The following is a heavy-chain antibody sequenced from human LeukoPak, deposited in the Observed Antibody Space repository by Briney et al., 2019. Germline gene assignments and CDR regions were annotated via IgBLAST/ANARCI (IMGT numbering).Heavy chain of an antibody. Sequence: GASVKVSCKASGGTFSSYAISWVRQAPGQGLEWMGGIIPLFRTTNYAQRFQGRVTITAVESTSTVYMELTSLTSEDTAVYYCARAPQYDGFNYDDAWGQGTLVTVSS. CDR3: ARAPQYDGFNYDDA. CDR2: IIPLFRTT. D-gene: IGHD5-24*01. V-gene: IGHV1-69*13. J-gene: IGHJ5*02. CDR1: GGTFSSYA.